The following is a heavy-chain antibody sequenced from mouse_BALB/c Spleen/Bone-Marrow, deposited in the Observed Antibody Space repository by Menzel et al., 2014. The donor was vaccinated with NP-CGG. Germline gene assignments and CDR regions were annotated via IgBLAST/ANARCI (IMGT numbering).Heavy chain of an antibody. CDR1: GYTSXSYF. D-gene: IGHD2-14*01. J-gene: IGHJ1*01. CDR3: AYYRYDEYFDV. V-gene: IGHV1S56*01. Sequence: QVQLKESGPELVKPGASVKMSCKASGYTSXSYFIHWVKQRPGQGLEWIGWIYPGDGSTKYNEKFKVKTTLTADKSSSTAYMFLSSLTSEDSAIYFCAYYRYDEYFDVWGAGTTVTVSS. CDR2: IYPGDGST.